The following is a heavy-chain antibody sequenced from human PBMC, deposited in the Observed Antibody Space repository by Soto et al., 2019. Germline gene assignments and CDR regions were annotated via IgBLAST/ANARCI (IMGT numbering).Heavy chain of an antibody. CDR3: AHRRGGYNWDDAHFDY. J-gene: IGHJ4*02. Sequence: QITLKESGPTLVKPTQTLTLTCSFSGFSLSTTGVGVGWIRQPPGKALEWLGFAYWDDDNRYSPSLKSRLTIPKDPSGNQVGLTMTNMDPVDTATSFCAHRRGGYNWDDAHFDYWGQGTLVTVSS. D-gene: IGHD1-20*01. CDR1: GFSLSTTGVG. CDR2: AYWDDDN. V-gene: IGHV2-5*02.